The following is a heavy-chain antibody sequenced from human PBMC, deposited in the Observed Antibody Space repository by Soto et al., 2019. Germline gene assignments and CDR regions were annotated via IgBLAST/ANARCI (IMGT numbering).Heavy chain of an antibody. CDR3: ATTHQAPATFATLFDY. V-gene: IGHV1-24*01. J-gene: IGHJ4*02. CDR1: GYSLTELS. Sequence: ASVKVSCKVSGYSLTELSMHWVRQAPGKGLEWMGGFDPEDGETICAQKFKGRVTMTEDTSTVTAYMELSSLRSEDTAMYYCATTHQAPATFATLFDYWGQGTLVTVSS. CDR2: FDPEDGET. D-gene: IGHD2-15*01.